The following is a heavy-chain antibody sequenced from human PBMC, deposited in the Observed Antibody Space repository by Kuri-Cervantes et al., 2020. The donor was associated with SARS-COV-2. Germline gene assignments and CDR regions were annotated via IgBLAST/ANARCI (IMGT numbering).Heavy chain of an antibody. V-gene: IGHV5-10-1*01. CDR1: GYSFTSYW. D-gene: IGHD6-13*01. CDR2: IDPSDSYT. J-gene: IGHJ5*02. Sequence: KVSCKGSGYSFTSYWISWVRQMPGKGLEWMGRIDPSDSYTNYSPSFQGHVTISADKSISTAYLQWSSLKASDTAMYYCAIIALAAAGTARWFDPWGQGTLVTVSS. CDR3: AIIALAAAGTARWFDP.